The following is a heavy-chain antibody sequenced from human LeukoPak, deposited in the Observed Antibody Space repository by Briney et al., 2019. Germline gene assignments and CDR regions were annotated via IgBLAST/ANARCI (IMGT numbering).Heavy chain of an antibody. CDR2: IYYSGST. J-gene: IGHJ6*03. Sequence: SETLSLTCTVSGGSISSYYWSWIRQPPGKGLEWIGYIYYSGSTNYNPSLKSRVTISVDTSKNQFSLKLSSVTAADTAVYYCARASPELLYYYMDVWGKGTTVTVSS. V-gene: IGHV4-59*01. CDR1: GGSISSYY. D-gene: IGHD1-7*01. CDR3: ARASPELLYYYMDV.